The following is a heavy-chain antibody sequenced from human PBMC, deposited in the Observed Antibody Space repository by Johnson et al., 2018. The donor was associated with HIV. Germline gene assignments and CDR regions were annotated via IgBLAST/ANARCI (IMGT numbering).Heavy chain of an antibody. CDR3: ARVRGGTGHGAFDI. V-gene: IGHV3-23*04. CDR1: GFTFSSYA. CDR2: ISGSGSTI. Sequence: VQLVESGGGLVQPGGSLRLSCAASGFTFSSYAMSWVRPAPGKGLEWVSAISGSGSTIYYADYVKGRFTLSRDNSKNTLYLQRNSLKTGATAVYYCARVRGGTGHGAFDIWGQGTMVTVSS. J-gene: IGHJ3*02.